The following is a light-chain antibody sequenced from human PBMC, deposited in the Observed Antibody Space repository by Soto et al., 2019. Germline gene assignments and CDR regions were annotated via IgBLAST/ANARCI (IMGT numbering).Light chain of an antibody. Sequence: AIRMTQSPSSFSASTGHRVTITCRASQAIGYYLAWYQQKPGKAPKVLIYAASNLQTGVPSRFSGSGSGTDFTLTISYLQSEDLATYYCLQYHTFPLTFGGGTKVEI. J-gene: IGKJ4*01. CDR1: QAIGYY. CDR3: LQYHTFPLT. V-gene: IGKV1-8*01. CDR2: AAS.